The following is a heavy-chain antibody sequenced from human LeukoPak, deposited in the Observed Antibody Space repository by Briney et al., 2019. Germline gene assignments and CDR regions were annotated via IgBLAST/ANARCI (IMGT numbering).Heavy chain of an antibody. CDR2: INHSGST. V-gene: IGHV4-34*01. CDR3: AYYGSGSLDY. J-gene: IGHJ4*02. D-gene: IGHD3-10*01. Sequence: SETLSLTCAVYGGSFSGYYWSWIRQPPGKGLEWIGEINHSGSTNYNPSLKSRVTISVDTSKNQFSLKLSSVTAADTAVYYCAYYGSGSLDYWGQGTLVAVSS. CDR1: GGSFSGYY.